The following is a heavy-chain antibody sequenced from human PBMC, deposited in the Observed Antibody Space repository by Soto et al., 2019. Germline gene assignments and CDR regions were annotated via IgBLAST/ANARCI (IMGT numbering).Heavy chain of an antibody. CDR1: GFTFSSYW. CDR2: IKQDGSEK. V-gene: IGHV3-7*01. D-gene: IGHD3-3*01. CDR3: AREGRTYYDFWSGYPSPDY. J-gene: IGHJ4*02. Sequence: GGSLRLSCAASGFTFSSYWMSWVRQAPGKGLEWVANIKQDGSEKYYVDSVKGRFTISRDNAKNSLYLQMNSLRAEDTAVYYCAREGRTYYDFWSGYPSPDYWGQGTLVTVSS.